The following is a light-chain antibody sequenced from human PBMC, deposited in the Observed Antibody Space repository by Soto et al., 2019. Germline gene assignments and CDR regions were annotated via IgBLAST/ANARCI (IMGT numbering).Light chain of an antibody. V-gene: IGKV3-15*01. CDR3: QQYNNWPRT. J-gene: IGKJ1*01. Sequence: EVVMTQSPDTLSVSPGERATLFCRASQSVSSNLAWYQQKLGQAPRLLIYGASTRATGIPARFSGSGSGTEFTLTISSLQSEDFAIYYCQQYNNWPRTFGQGTKVDIK. CDR1: QSVSSN. CDR2: GAS.